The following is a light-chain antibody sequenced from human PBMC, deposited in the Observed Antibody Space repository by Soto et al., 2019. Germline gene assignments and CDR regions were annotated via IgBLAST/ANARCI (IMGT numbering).Light chain of an antibody. CDR3: QKDDGAPLT. Sequence: DIQMTQSPSSLSASVGDRVTITCRAGQDINIYLAWYQQKPGKVPKLLISAASNLQSGVPSRFSCSGSGTDFTLTISSLQPEDVATYYCQKDDGAPLTFGGGTKVEIK. CDR1: QDINIY. V-gene: IGKV1-27*01. CDR2: AAS. J-gene: IGKJ4*01.